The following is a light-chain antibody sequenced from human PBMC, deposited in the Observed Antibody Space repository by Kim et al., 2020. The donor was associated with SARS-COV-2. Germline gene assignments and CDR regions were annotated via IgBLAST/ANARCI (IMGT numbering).Light chain of an antibody. CDR1: SSDVGGYNY. Sequence: GQPFTLSCTGTSSDVGGYNYVSWYQQHPGKAPKLLIYDVSNRPSGVSNSFSGSKSGNTASLTISGLQAEDEADYYCSSYTSSTTLVFGGGTQLTVL. CDR3: SSYTSSTTLV. J-gene: IGLJ2*01. V-gene: IGLV2-14*03. CDR2: DVS.